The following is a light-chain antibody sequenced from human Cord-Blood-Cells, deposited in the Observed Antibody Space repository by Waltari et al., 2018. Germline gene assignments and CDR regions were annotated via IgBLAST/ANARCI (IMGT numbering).Light chain of an antibody. CDR1: KSVLYSSNNKNY. J-gene: IGKJ3*01. Sequence: DIVVTQSPDSLAVFLGERATINCKSSKSVLYSSNNKNYLAWYQQKPGQPPKLLIYWASTRESGVPDRFSGSGSGTDFTLTISSLQAEDVAVYYCQQYYSTPFTFGPGTKVDIK. V-gene: IGKV4-1*01. CDR2: WAS. CDR3: QQYYSTPFT.